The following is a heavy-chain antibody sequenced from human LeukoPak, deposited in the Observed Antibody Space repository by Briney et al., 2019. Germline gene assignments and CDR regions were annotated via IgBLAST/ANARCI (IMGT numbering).Heavy chain of an antibody. CDR3: ASGIAVARGRWFDP. Sequence: PSETLSLTCAVYGGSFSGYYWTWIRQPPGKGLEWIGEINHSGTTNYSPSLNGRVTISVDTSNNQFSLKLSSVTAADTAVYFCASGIAVARGRWFDPWGQGTLVTVHS. V-gene: IGHV4-34*01. CDR2: INHSGTT. D-gene: IGHD6-13*01. CDR1: GGSFSGYY. J-gene: IGHJ5*02.